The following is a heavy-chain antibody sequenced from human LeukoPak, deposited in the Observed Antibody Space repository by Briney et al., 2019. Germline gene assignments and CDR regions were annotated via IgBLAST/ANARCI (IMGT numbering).Heavy chain of an antibody. V-gene: IGHV4-59*01. CDR3: ARAVVFYYDGSGYSTRFDY. CDR1: GGSISSYY. J-gene: IGHJ4*02. CDR2: IYYNGST. Sequence: SETLSLTCTVSGGSISSYYWSWIRQPPGKGLEWIGYIYYNGSTNYTPSLRSRVTISLVTSKNQFSLKLRSVTAADTAMYYCARAVVFYYDGSGYSTRFDYWGQGTLVTVSS. D-gene: IGHD3-22*01.